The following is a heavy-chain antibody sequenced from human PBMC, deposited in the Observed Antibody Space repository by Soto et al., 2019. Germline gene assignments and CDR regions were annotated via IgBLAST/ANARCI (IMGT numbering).Heavy chain of an antibody. Sequence: EVQLVESGGGLVKPGESLRLSCAASGFTFSNAWMNWVRQAPGKGLEWVGRITNKTDGGGAIDYAAPVKGRFTISRDDSKNTLFLQMNSLKVDDTAVYYCISRSAPWGQGTLVTVSS. CDR3: ISRSAP. J-gene: IGHJ5*02. CDR2: ITNKTDGGGAI. CDR1: GFTFSNAW. V-gene: IGHV3-15*07. D-gene: IGHD3-10*01.